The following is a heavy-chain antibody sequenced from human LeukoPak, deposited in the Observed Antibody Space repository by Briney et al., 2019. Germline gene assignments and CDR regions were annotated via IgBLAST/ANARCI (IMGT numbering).Heavy chain of an antibody. CDR1: GGSISSDY. J-gene: IGHJ4*02. CDR2: VSTSGDT. Sequence: SETLSLTCIVSGGSISSDYWSWIRQPAGQGLEWIGRVSTSGDTNYNPSLKSRVTMSVDTSRNQFSLKLNSVTAADTAVYYCARDSGYSSSCIDYWGQGTLVTVPS. V-gene: IGHV4-4*07. CDR3: ARDSGYSSSCIDY. D-gene: IGHD6-13*01.